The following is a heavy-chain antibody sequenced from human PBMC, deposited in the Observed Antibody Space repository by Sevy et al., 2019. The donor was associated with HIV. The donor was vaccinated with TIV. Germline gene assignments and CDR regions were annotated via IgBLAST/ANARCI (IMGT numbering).Heavy chain of an antibody. J-gene: IGHJ4*02. D-gene: IGHD2-15*01. CDR2: IRSKAGGGTT. V-gene: IGHV3-15*01. CDR3: TADHRRDGIVVVPFEY. CDR1: GFTFSNAW. Sequence: GGSLRLSCAVSGFTFSNAWMSWVRQSPGKGLEWVGRIRSKAGGGTTDYSAIVKGKITISRDDSRDILYLRLNSLETEDKAIYYCTADHRRDGIVVVPFEYWGQGTLVTVSS.